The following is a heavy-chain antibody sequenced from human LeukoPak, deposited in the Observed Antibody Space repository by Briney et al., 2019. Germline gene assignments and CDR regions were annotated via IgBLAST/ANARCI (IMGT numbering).Heavy chain of an antibody. V-gene: IGHV3-23*01. J-gene: IGHJ4*02. D-gene: IGHD5-24*01. CDR3: ARPGQELATIRPLPH. CDR2: ISGSGGST. Sequence: GGSLRLSCEASGFTFTSYSMSWVRQDPGKGLEWVSAISGSGGSTYSADSVKGRFTLSRDNSQNTLYLQMNSLRAEDTAVYYCARPGQELATIRPLPHWGQGTLVTVPS. CDR1: GFTFTSYS.